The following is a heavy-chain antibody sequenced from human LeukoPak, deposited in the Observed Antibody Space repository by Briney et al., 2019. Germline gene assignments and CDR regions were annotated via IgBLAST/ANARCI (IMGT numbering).Heavy chain of an antibody. CDR3: ARHRGYSSGWYDLYYFDY. V-gene: IGHV4-59*08. Sequence: SETLSLTCTVSGGSISSYYWSWIRQPPGKGLEWIGYIYYSGSTNYNPSLKSRVTISVDTSKNQFSLKLGSVTAADTAVYYCARHRGYSSGWYDLYYFDYWGQGTLVTVSS. J-gene: IGHJ4*02. CDR1: GGSISSYY. D-gene: IGHD6-19*01. CDR2: IYYSGST.